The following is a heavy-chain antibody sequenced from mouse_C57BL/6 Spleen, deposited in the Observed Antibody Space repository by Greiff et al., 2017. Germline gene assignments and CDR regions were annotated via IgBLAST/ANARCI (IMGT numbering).Heavy chain of an antibody. J-gene: IGHJ4*01. D-gene: IGHD1-1*01. CDR3: ASPDYYGSNGAMDY. Sequence: DVKLVESGGGLVQPGGSLKLSCAASGFTFSDYYMYWVRQTPEKRLEWVAYISNGGGSTYYPDTVKGRFTISRDNAKNTLYLQMSRLKSEDTAMYYCASPDYYGSNGAMDYWGQGTSVTVSS. CDR2: ISNGGGST. CDR1: GFTFSDYY. V-gene: IGHV5-12*01.